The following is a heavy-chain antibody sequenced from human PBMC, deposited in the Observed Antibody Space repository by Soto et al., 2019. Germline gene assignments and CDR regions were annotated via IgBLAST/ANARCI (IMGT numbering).Heavy chain of an antibody. J-gene: IGHJ6*02. V-gene: IGHV3-74*01. D-gene: IGHD4-17*01. CDR3: GRGLPGYYGMDV. CDR1: GFTVSSYW. Sequence: EVQLAESGGGLVQPGGSLRLSCAASGFTVSSYWIHWVRQAPGKGLVWVSRIKGDGSRTDYADSVKGRFTISSDNAKNTVYLQMNSLRDEDTAVYYCGRGLPGYYGMDVWGQGTTVTVSS. CDR2: IKGDGSRT.